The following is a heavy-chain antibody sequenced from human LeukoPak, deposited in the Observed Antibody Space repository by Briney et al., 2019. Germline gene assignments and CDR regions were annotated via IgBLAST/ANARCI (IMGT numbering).Heavy chain of an antibody. Sequence: GGSLRLFCAASGFTFSSYSMNWVRQAPGKGLEWVSSISSSSSYIYYADSVKGRFTISRDNAKNSLYLQMNSLRAEDTAVYYCARDEPGNPLYYDFWSGYYDYWGQGTLVTVSS. J-gene: IGHJ4*02. CDR1: GFTFSSYS. CDR3: ARDEPGNPLYYDFWSGYYDY. CDR2: ISSSSSYI. V-gene: IGHV3-21*01. D-gene: IGHD3-3*01.